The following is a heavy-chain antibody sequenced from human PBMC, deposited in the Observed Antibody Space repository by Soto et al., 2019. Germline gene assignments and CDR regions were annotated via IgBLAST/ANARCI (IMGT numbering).Heavy chain of an antibody. V-gene: IGHV1-8*01. CDR2: MNPNSGNT. J-gene: IGHJ4*02. Sequence: QVPLVQSGAEVKKPGASVKVSCKASGYTFTSYDINWVRQATGQGLEWMGWMNPNSGNTGYAQKFQGRVTMTRNTSISTAYMELSSLRSEDTAVYYCARVTQQRKRGYSGRRRSYYFDYWGQGTLVTVSS. CDR3: ARVTQQRKRGYSGRRRSYYFDY. D-gene: IGHD5-12*01. CDR1: GYTFTSYD.